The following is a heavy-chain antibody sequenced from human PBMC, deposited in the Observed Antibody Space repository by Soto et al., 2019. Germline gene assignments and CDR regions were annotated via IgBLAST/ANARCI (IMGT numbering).Heavy chain of an antibody. CDR2: ISGSGAII. J-gene: IGHJ4*02. Sequence: EVQLLESGGNLVQPGGSLRLSCAASGFTFSSYVMSWVRQAPGKGLEWVSTISGSGAIIYDADSVKGRFTISRDNSKNTVYLQMNSLRAEDTAVYYCAKDGLGSCTGGTCYGSDYWGQGTLVTVSS. V-gene: IGHV3-23*01. CDR1: GFTFSSYV. D-gene: IGHD2-15*01. CDR3: AKDGLGSCTGGTCYGSDY.